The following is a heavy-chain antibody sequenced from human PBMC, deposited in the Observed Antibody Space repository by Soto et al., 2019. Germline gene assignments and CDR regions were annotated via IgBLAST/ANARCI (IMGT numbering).Heavy chain of an antibody. CDR3: ARYRFTATWSKFDY. Sequence: PSSTLSLTCGVSGVFIASNAYYWGWIRHHPGKRPEWMGYVSHRGNTYDNPSIKSRLTISLDTSKNQFYLHLTSVTAADTAVYYCARYRFTATWSKFDYWGKGTQVTGSS. D-gene: IGHD3-16*02. CDR1: GVFIASNAYY. CDR2: VSHRGNT. V-gene: IGHV4-31*02. J-gene: IGHJ4*02.